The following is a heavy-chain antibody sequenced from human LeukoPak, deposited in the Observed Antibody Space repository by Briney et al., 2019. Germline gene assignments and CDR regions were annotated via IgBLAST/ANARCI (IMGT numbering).Heavy chain of an antibody. J-gene: IGHJ6*02. V-gene: IGHV3-7*01. D-gene: IGHD6-13*01. CDR3: ARAGALTEGSSWFYYYYYGMDV. CDR1: GFTFSSYW. Sequence: GGSLRLSCAASGFTFSSYWMSWVRQAPGKGLEWVANIKQDGSEKYYVDSVKGRFTISRDNAKNSLYLQMNSLRAEDTAVYYCARAGALTEGSSWFYYYYYGMDVWGQGTTVTVSS. CDR2: IKQDGSEK.